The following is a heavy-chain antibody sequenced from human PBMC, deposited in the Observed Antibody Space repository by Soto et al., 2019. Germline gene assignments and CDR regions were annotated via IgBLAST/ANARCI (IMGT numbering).Heavy chain of an antibody. V-gene: IGHV4-31*03. CDR3: ASWEGDYGDYTVFGAFDI. D-gene: IGHD4-17*01. CDR1: GGSISSGGYY. J-gene: IGHJ3*02. Sequence: QVQLQESGPGLVKPSQTLSLTCTVSGGSISSGGYYWSWIRQHPGKGLEWIGYIYYSGSTYYNPSLKSRVTISVDTSKHKFSLKLSSVTVAETDVYYCASWEGDYGDYTVFGAFDIWGQGTMVTVSS. CDR2: IYYSGST.